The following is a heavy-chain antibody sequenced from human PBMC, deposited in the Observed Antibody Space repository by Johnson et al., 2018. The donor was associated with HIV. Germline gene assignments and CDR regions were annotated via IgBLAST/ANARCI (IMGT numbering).Heavy chain of an antibody. D-gene: IGHD2-15*01. Sequence: EQLVESGGGVVQPGRSLRLSCAASGFTFSSYGIHWVRQAPGKGLEWVASIKQDGSEKYYVDSVKGRFTISRDNAKKSLYLQMNSLRVEDTAVYYCAKEALRGGEYDAFDIWGQGTMVTVS. CDR1: GFTFSSYG. J-gene: IGHJ3*02. CDR2: IKQDGSEK. CDR3: AKEALRGGEYDAFDI. V-gene: IGHV3-7*01.